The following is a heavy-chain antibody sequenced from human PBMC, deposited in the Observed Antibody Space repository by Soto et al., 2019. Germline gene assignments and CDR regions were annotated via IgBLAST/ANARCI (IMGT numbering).Heavy chain of an antibody. CDR2: ISYDGSNK. V-gene: IGHV3-30*18. D-gene: IGHD3-22*01. CDR1: GFTFSSYG. J-gene: IGHJ4*02. CDR3: AKSGFRYDSSGDDFAY. Sequence: QVQLVESGGGVGQPGRSLRLSCAAYGFTFSSYGMHWVRQAPGKGLEWVAVISYDGSNKYYSDSVKGRFTISRDNSKNTPYMKMDSLRAEDTDVYYCAKSGFRYDSSGDDFAYWGQGTLVTVSS.